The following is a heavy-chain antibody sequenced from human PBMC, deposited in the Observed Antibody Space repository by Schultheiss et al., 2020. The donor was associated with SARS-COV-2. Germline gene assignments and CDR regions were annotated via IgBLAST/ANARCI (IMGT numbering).Heavy chain of an antibody. CDR2: IYYSGST. V-gene: IGHV4-59*01. CDR1: GGSISSYY. CDR3: ARQVDGSYYYYYYMDV. J-gene: IGHJ6*03. D-gene: IGHD1-26*01. Sequence: SETLSXTCTVSGGSISSYYWSLIRQPPGKGLEWIGYIYYSGSTNYNPSLKSRVTISVDTSKNQFSLKLSSVTAADTAVYYCARQVDGSYYYYYYMDVWGKGTTVTVSS.